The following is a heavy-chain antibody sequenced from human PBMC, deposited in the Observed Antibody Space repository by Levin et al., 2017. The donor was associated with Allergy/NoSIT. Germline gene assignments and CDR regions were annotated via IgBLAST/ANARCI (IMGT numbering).Heavy chain of an antibody. D-gene: IGHD1-1*01. Sequence: LSLTCAASGFIFTSYSMNWVRQAPGKGLEWVSSISSRSTYMYYADSVKGRFTISRDNAKKSLYLQMNSLRVEDSAVYYCARDFVSGTGMFEYWGQGILVTVSS. V-gene: IGHV3-21*01. CDR1: GFIFTSYS. CDR2: ISSRSTYM. CDR3: ARDFVSGTGMFEY. J-gene: IGHJ4*02.